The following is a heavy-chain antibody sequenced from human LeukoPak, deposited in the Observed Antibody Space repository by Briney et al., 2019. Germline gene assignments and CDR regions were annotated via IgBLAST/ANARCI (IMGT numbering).Heavy chain of an antibody. CDR3: ARDCSSTRCQGPVFDN. V-gene: IGHV1-46*01. CDR2: IHPSGGNT. J-gene: IGHJ4*02. CDR1: GYTFTSNY. D-gene: IGHD2-2*01. Sequence: ASVKVSCKASGYTFTSNYMHWVRQAPGQGLEWMGIIHPSGGNTNYAQKFQGRVAMTRDTSTSTVYMELSSLRSEGTAIYYCARDCSSTRCQGPVFDNWGQGTLVTVSS.